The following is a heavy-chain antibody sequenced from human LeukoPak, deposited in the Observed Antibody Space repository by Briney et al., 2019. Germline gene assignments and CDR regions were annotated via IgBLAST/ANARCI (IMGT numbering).Heavy chain of an antibody. CDR2: SGHSGEKE. V-gene: IGHV3-23*01. CDR3: AKGYSSGWTPFDY. Sequence: PGWSVTLSCEASGLILRGHAMSWVRQAPGEGLEWVSGSGHSGEKERYADSVKGRFTISRDNVRNTVYLEMRSLRPEDTAVYYCAKGYSSGWTPFDYWGQGTQVTVSS. CDR1: GLILRGHA. D-gene: IGHD6-19*01. J-gene: IGHJ4*02.